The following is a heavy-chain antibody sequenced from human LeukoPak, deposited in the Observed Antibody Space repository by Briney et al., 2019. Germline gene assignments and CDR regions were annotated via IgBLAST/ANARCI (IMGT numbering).Heavy chain of an antibody. CDR2: IRSSSTYI. J-gene: IGHJ3*02. CDR3: ARVLSDAFDI. V-gene: IGHV3-21*01. CDR1: RFSFSSYD. Sequence: GGSLRLSCAASRFSFSSYDMTWVRQAPGKGLEWVSSIRSSSTYIYYADSGKGRFTISRDNAKNSLYLQMSSLRAEDTAVYYCARVLSDAFDIWGQGTMVTVSS. D-gene: IGHD3-10*01.